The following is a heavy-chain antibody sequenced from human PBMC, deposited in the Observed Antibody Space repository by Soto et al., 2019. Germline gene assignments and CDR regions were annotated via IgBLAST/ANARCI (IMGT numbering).Heavy chain of an antibody. J-gene: IGHJ4*02. CDR2: IYYSGST. CDR3: ARGGSYPIGASDY. V-gene: IGHV4-59*01. D-gene: IGHD1-26*01. Sequence: SETLSLTCTVSGGSISCYYWSWIRQPPGKGLEWIGYIYYSGSTNYNPSLKSRVTISVDTSKNQFSLKLSSVTAADTAVYYCARGGSYPIGASDYWGQGTLVTVSS. CDR1: GGSISCYY.